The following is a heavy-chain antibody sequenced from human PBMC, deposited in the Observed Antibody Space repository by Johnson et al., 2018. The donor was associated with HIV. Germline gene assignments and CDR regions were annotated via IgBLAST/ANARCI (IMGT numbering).Heavy chain of an antibody. Sequence: QVQLVESGGGVVQPGGSLRLSCAASGFTFSTYGIHWVRQAPGKGLEWVAFIRNDGSNKYYAESVKGRVTISRDNSKNTLYLQMNSLRAEDMAVYYCARDGRDLATRGGFDIWGPGTVVTVSS. CDR3: ARDGRDLATRGGFDI. CDR2: IRNDGSNK. J-gene: IGHJ3*02. D-gene: IGHD5-24*01. CDR1: GFTFSTYG. V-gene: IGHV3-30*02.